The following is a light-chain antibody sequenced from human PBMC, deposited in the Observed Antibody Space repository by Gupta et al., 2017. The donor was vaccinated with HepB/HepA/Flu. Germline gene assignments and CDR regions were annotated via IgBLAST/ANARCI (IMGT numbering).Light chain of an antibody. CDR1: QSVSSNY. V-gene: IGKV3-20*01. CDR3: QQYSSSPFT. Sequence: ELVLTQSPGTLSLSPGERATLSCRASQSVSSNYLAWYQQRPGQAPRLLIYGASSRATGILDRFSGSGAGTDFTLTISRLEPEDFAVYYCQQYSSSPFTFGPGTKVQIK. J-gene: IGKJ3*01. CDR2: GAS.